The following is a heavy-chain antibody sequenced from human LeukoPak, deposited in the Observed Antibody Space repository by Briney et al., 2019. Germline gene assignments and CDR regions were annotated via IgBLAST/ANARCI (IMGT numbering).Heavy chain of an antibody. Sequence: SETLSLTCTVSGGSISSSSYYWGWIRQPPGKGLEWIGSIYYSGSTYYNPSLKSRVTISVDTSKNQFSLKLSSVTAADTAVYYCARVYSSSWKNWFDPWGQGTLVTVSS. D-gene: IGHD6-13*01. J-gene: IGHJ5*02. CDR2: IYYSGST. CDR1: GGSISSSSYY. V-gene: IGHV4-39*07. CDR3: ARVYSSSWKNWFDP.